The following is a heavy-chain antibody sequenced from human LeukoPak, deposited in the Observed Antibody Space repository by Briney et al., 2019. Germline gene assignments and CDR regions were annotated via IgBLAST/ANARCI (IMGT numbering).Heavy chain of an antibody. CDR2: INHSGST. CDR3: AREGYSSGWYYFDY. V-gene: IGHV4-34*01. Sequence: SETLSLTCAVYGGSFSGYYWSWIRQPPGKGLEWIGEINHSGSTNYNPSLKSRVTISVDTSKHQFSLKLSSVTAADTAVYYCAREGYSSGWYYFDYWGQGTLVTVSS. J-gene: IGHJ4*02. CDR1: GGSFSGYY. D-gene: IGHD6-19*01.